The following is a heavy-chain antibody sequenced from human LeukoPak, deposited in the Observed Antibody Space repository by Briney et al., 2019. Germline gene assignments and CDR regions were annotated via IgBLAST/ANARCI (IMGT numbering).Heavy chain of an antibody. J-gene: IGHJ4*02. CDR2: IYTSGST. CDR1: GGSISSYY. CDR3: ARYGYSYGPTYFDY. Sequence: SETLSLTCTVSGGSISSYYWSWIRQPAGKGLEWIGRIYTSGSTNYSPSLKSRVTMSVDTSKNQFSLKLSSVTAADTAVYYCARYGYSYGPTYFDYWGQGTLVTVSS. D-gene: IGHD5-18*01. V-gene: IGHV4-4*07.